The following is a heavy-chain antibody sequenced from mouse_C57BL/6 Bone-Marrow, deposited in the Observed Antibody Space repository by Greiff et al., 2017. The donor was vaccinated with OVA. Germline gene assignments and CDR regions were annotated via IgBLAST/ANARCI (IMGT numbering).Heavy chain of an antibody. V-gene: IGHV5-17*01. CDR1: GFTFSDYG. Sequence: EVHLVESGGGLVKPGGSLKLSCAASGFTFSDYGMHWVRQAPEKGLEWVAYISSGSSTIYYADTVKGRFTISRDNAKNTLFLQMTSLRSEDTAMYYCARGITTVVANYFDYWGQGTTLTVSS. CDR3: ARGITTVVANYFDY. J-gene: IGHJ2*01. D-gene: IGHD1-1*01. CDR2: ISSGSSTI.